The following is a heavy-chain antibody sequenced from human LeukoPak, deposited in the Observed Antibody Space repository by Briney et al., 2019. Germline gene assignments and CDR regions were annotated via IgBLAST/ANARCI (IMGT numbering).Heavy chain of an antibody. CDR2: ILYTGTT. CDR1: GASIKIDNSY. D-gene: IGHD2-15*01. V-gene: IGHV4-39*07. CDR3: ARVEDCSGGSCYSPFDY. Sequence: SETLSLTCTVSGASIKIDNSYWGWIRQSPGKGLEWIGSILYTGTTDYSPSLKSRVTISVDTSKNQFSLKLSSVTAADTAVYYCARVEDCSGGSCYSPFDYWGQGTLVTVSS. J-gene: IGHJ4*02.